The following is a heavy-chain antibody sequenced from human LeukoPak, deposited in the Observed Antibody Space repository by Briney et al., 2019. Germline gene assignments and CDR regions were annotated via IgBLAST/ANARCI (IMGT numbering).Heavy chain of an antibody. CDR2: INPNSGGT. J-gene: IGHJ3*02. CDR3: ARGHCSSTSCYIDAFDI. CDR1: GYTFTGHY. V-gene: IGHV1-2*02. Sequence: ASVKVSCKASGYTFTGHYMHWVRQAPGQGLEWMGWINPNSGGTNYAQKFQGRVTMTRDTSISTAYMELSRLRSDDTAVYYCARGHCSSTSCYIDAFDIWGQGTMVTVSS. D-gene: IGHD2-2*02.